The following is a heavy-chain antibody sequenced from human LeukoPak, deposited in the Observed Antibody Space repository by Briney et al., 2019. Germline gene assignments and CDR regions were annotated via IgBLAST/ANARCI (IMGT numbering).Heavy chain of an antibody. Sequence: PGGSLRLPCAASGFTFSTFAMSWVRQAPGKGLEWVSGISYGGDYTYYADSVKGRFTISRDNSRNTLSLQMNSLRAEDTAIYYCAKDSATVGGPDFGEWGQGTLVTVSS. J-gene: IGHJ4*02. CDR2: ISYGGDYT. CDR3: AKDSATVGGPDFGE. V-gene: IGHV3-23*01. D-gene: IGHD2/OR15-2a*01. CDR1: GFTFSTFA.